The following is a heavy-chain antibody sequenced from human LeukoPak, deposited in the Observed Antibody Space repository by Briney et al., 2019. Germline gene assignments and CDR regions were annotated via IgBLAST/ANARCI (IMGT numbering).Heavy chain of an antibody. D-gene: IGHD3-10*01. V-gene: IGHV3-13*01. CDR2: IGVAGDA. CDR1: GFTFSTYD. CDR3: AKGSGRGVTWFDP. Sequence: GGSLRLSRAASGFTFSTYDMHWVRQATGRGLEWVSAIGVAGDAYYSGSVKGRFTISRENAKNSLYLQMNSLRAGDTAVYYCAKGSGRGVTWFDPWGQGTLVTVSS. J-gene: IGHJ5*02.